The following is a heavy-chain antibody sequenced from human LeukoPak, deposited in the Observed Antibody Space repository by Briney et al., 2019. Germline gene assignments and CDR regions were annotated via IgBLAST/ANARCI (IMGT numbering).Heavy chain of an antibody. D-gene: IGHD5-18*01. J-gene: IGHJ5*02. V-gene: IGHV4-59*01. Sequence: SETLSLTCTVSGGSISSYYWSWIRQPPGKGLEWIGYIYYSGSTNYNPSLKSRVTISVDTSKNQFSLKLSSVTAADTAVYYCARVDSAMAMGSWFDPWGQGTLVTVSS. CDR3: ARVDSAMAMGSWFDP. CDR2: IYYSGST. CDR1: GGSISSYY.